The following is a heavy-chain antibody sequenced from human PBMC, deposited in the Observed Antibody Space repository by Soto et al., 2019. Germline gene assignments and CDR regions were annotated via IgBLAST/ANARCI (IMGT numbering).Heavy chain of an antibody. CDR1: GGTFSSYA. D-gene: IGHD3-3*01. CDR2: ISAYNGNT. V-gene: IGHV1-18*01. CDR3: ARDYDFWSGYPLGIDY. J-gene: IGHJ4*02. Sequence: GASVKVSCKASGGTFSSYAISWVRQAPGQGLEWMGWISAYNGNTNYAQKLQGRVTMTTDTSTSTAYMELRSLRSDDTAVYYCARDYDFWSGYPLGIDYWGQGTLVTVSS.